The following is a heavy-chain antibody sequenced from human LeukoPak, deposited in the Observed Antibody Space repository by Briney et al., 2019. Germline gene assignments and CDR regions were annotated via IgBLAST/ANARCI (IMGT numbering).Heavy chain of an antibody. V-gene: IGHV4-4*07. D-gene: IGHD2-2*01. J-gene: IGHJ6*03. CDR3: ARGLYCSSTSCHLLYYYYYYYMDV. CDR2: IYTSGIT. Sequence: SETLSLTCTVSGGSISSYYWSWIRQPAGKGLEWIGHIYTSGITNYNTSLKSGVTISVDTSKNQFSLKLSSVTAADTAVYYCARGLYCSSTSCHLLYYYYYYYMDVWGKGTTVTISS. CDR1: GGSISSYY.